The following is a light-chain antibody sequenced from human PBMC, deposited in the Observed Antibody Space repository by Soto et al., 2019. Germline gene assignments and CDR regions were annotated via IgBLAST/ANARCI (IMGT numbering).Light chain of an antibody. Sequence: EIVLTHSPGTLSLSPGERATLSCRASQSVSSSYLAWYQQKHGQAPRLLIHGASNRDSGIPDRFSGSGSGTDFTLPLSRLEPEDFEVYYCQQYGSSPRTFGQGAKVDI. CDR1: QSVSSSY. V-gene: IGKV3-20*01. J-gene: IGKJ1*01. CDR3: QQYGSSPRT. CDR2: GAS.